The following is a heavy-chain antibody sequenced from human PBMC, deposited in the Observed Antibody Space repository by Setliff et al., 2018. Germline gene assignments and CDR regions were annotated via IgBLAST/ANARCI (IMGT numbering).Heavy chain of an antibody. J-gene: IGHJ4*02. CDR2: IGAYNGNT. CDR3: ARDLAGIRSG. Sequence: ASVKVSCKASGYTFTNYGVTWVRQAPGQGLEWMGWIGAYNGNTYNAHKFQGRVTMTSDTSTSAAYMELRSLRSDDTAVYYCARDLAGIRSGWGQGTLVTVSS. V-gene: IGHV1-18*01. CDR1: GYTFTNYG. D-gene: IGHD6-13*01.